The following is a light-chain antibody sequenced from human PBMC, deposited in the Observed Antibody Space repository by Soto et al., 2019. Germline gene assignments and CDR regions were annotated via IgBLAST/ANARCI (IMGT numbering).Light chain of an antibody. CDR3: QYYDRSLRIYV. CDR2: GSY. Sequence: VLTHPPSVSPAPGQKVTMSFSRESSNIGASSDIHWYRHLPGTAPQLLLYGSYNRPPGVPDRFSGSKSATSASLAITGLQAEDEADYYCQYYDRSLRIYVFGSGTKVTV. CDR1: SSNIGASSD. J-gene: IGLJ1*01. V-gene: IGLV1-40*01.